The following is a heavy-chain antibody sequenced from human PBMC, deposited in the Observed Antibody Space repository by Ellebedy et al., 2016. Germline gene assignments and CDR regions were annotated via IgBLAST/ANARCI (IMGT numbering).Heavy chain of an antibody. J-gene: IGHJ4*02. D-gene: IGHD4-17*01. Sequence: GESLKISXAASGFTFSSYAMSWVRQAPGKGLEWVSAISGSGGSTYYADSVKGRFTISRDNSKNTLYLQMNSLRAEDTAVYYCAKNYGDYQSPFDYWGQGTLVTVSS. CDR3: AKNYGDYQSPFDY. V-gene: IGHV3-23*01. CDR1: GFTFSSYA. CDR2: ISGSGGST.